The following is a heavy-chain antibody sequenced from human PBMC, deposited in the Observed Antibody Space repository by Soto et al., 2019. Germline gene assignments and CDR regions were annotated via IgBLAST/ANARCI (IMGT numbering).Heavy chain of an antibody. J-gene: IGHJ5*02. CDR1: GYSISSYY. CDR3: ARHQGVAVNSGFDP. Sequence: ETLSLTCTVSGYSISSYYWSWIRQPPGKGLEWMGIIYPGDSDTRYSPSFQGQVTISADKSISTAYLQWSSLKASDTAMYYCARHQGVAVNSGFDPWGQGTLVTVSS. CDR2: IYPGDSDT. D-gene: IGHD6-19*01. V-gene: IGHV5-51*01.